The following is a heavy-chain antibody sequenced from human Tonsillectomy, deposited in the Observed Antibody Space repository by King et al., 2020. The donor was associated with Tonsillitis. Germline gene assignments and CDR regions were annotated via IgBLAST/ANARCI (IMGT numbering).Heavy chain of an antibody. CDR1: GFTVSSNY. J-gene: IGHJ3*02. CDR3: ARDRSLRFLEWTPI. Sequence: VQLVESGGGLVQPGGSLRLSCAASGFTVSSNYMSWVRQAPGKGLEWVSVIYSGGSTYYADSVKGRFTISRDNSKNTLYLKMNSLRAEDTAVYYCARDRSLRFLEWTPIWGQGTMVTVSS. D-gene: IGHD3-3*01. V-gene: IGHV3-66*01. CDR2: IYSGGST.